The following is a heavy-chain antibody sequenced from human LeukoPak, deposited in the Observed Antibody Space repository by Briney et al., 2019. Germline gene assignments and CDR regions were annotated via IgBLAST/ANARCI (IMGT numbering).Heavy chain of an antibody. Sequence: TSSETLSLTCTVSGGSISSYYWGWIRQPPGKGLEWIGSIYYSGCTYYNPSLKSRVTISVDTSKNQFSLKLSSVTAADTAVYYCARLSRYDSSGYYEEPNWFDPWGQGTLVTVSS. CDR2: IYYSGCT. CDR3: ARLSRYDSSGYYEEPNWFDP. J-gene: IGHJ5*02. D-gene: IGHD3-22*01. V-gene: IGHV4-39*01. CDR1: GGSISSYY.